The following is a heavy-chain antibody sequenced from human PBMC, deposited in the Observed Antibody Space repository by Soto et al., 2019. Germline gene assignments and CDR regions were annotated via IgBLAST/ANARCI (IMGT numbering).Heavy chain of an antibody. J-gene: IGHJ6*02. Sequence: ASVKVSCKVSGYTLTELSMHWVRQAPGKGLEWMGGFDPEDAEIIYAQKFQGRVTMTEDTSTDTAYMELSSLRSEDTAVYYCAGITMIVVGAYGMDVWGQGTTVTVS. CDR1: GYTLTELS. D-gene: IGHD3-22*01. V-gene: IGHV1-24*01. CDR2: FDPEDAEI. CDR3: AGITMIVVGAYGMDV.